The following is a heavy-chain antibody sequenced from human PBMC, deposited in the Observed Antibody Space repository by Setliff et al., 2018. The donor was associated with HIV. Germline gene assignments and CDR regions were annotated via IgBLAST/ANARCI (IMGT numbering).Heavy chain of an antibody. V-gene: IGHV3-74*01. Sequence: GSLRLSCAASGFTVSNNYMSWVRQAPGKGLQWVSVMYSDGSSISYADSVKGRFTISRDNAKNSLFLQMNSLRAEDTAVYYCASIELAAMVPVDYWGQGTLVTVSS. CDR1: GFTVSNNY. D-gene: IGHD5-18*01. CDR3: ASIELAAMVPVDY. CDR2: MYSDGSSI. J-gene: IGHJ4*02.